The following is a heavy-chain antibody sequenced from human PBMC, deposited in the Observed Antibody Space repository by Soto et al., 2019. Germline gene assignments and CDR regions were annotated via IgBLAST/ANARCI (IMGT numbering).Heavy chain of an antibody. D-gene: IGHD6-19*01. CDR1: GYTFTSYG. J-gene: IGHJ4*02. V-gene: IGHV1-18*01. Sequence: ASGKVSCNASGYTFTSYGISCVRQAPGQGLEWMGCISAYNGNTNYAQKLQGRVTMTTDTPTSTAYMQLRSLRSDDTAVYYCARDAAVVLFDYWGQGTLVTVSS. CDR2: ISAYNGNT. CDR3: ARDAAVVLFDY.